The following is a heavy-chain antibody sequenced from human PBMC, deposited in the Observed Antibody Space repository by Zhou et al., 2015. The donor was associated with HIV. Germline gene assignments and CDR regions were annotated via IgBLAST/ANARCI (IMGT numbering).Heavy chain of an antibody. D-gene: IGHD3-16*01. V-gene: IGHV1-46*01. Sequence: QVQLVQSGAEVKKPGASVKVSCKASGYTFTSYYMHWVRQAPGQGLEWMGIINPSGGSTSYAQKFQGRVTMTRDTSTSTVYMELSSLRSEDTAVYYCAREHYDYVWGHQETRGQGFDYWGQGTLVTVSS. CDR3: AREHYDYVWGHQETRGQGFDY. CDR2: INPSGGST. CDR1: GYTFTSYY. J-gene: IGHJ4*02.